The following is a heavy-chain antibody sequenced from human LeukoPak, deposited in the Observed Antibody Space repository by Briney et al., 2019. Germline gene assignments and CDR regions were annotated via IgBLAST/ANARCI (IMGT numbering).Heavy chain of an antibody. CDR2: FKSKVAGGTT. J-gene: IGHJ3*02. V-gene: IGHV3-15*01. CDR1: GFTFSVTW. D-gene: IGHD1-26*01. CDR3: TRGAPQADVFDI. Sequence: PGGSLGLSCAASGFTFSVTWMSWVRQAPGRGLEWVGRFKSKVAGGTTDYAAPVAGRFTISRDDSKNMLYLQMNSLKTEDTGVYYCTRGAPQADVFDIWGQGTMVTVSS.